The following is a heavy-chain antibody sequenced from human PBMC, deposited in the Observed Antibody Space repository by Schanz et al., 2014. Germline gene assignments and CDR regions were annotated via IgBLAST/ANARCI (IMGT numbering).Heavy chain of an antibody. Sequence: QVQLVQSGSEVKKPGASVKVSCKASGYTFPSYGISWVRQAPGQGLEWMGWINVYNGDTKFAKTFQDRVTLTTDTTSKTAYMEQRSLRSDDAAVDYCARNIRATARAYDNWGQGTMVTVSS. CDR3: ARNIRATARAYDN. CDR2: INVYNGDT. CDR1: GYTFPSYG. J-gene: IGHJ3*02. V-gene: IGHV1-18*04. D-gene: IGHD6-13*01.